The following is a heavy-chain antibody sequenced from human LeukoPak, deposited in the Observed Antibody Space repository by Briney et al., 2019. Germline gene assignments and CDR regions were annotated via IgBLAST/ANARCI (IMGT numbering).Heavy chain of an antibody. D-gene: IGHD3-22*01. J-gene: IGHJ3*02. CDR1: GFTFSSYE. CDR3: ARDHHRRLYDSQARDTFDI. Sequence: GGSLRLSCAASGFTFSSYEMNWVRQAPGKGLEWVSYISSSSSTIYYADSVKGRFTISRDNAKNSLYLQMNSLRAEDTAVYYCARDHHRRLYDSQARDTFDIWGQGTMVTVSS. CDR2: ISSSSSTI. V-gene: IGHV3-48*03.